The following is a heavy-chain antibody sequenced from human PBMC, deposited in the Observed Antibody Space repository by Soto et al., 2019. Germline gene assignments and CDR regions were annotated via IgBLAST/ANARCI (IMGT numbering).Heavy chain of an antibody. V-gene: IGHV3-74*01. CDR3: VRSTSGCFDY. Sequence: EVQLVESGGGFVRPGGTLTLSCAASGFTFSHYWMHGVRQVPGRVLVWVSRLNHNGSSTNYAASVKGRFTISRDNAKNTLYRQMSSLIAEDTDIYYCVRSTSGCFDYWGQGAVVTVSS. J-gene: IGHJ4*02. D-gene: IGHD3-10*01. CDR2: LNHNGSST. CDR1: GFTFSHYW.